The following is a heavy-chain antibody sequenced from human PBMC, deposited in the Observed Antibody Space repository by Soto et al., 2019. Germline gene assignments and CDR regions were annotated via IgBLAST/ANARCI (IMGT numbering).Heavy chain of an antibody. J-gene: IGHJ3*02. CDR1: GYTFTKYY. CDR2: INPSNGDT. CDR3: AREGRGITIFGVVIIPPADAFDI. Sequence: QVQLVQSGAEVKKPGASVNISCKASGYTFTKYYVHWVRQAPGQGLEWMAIINPSNGDTTYAQNFQGRVTVTRDTSTSTVNMELSSLRSEDTAFYYCAREGRGITIFGVVIIPPADAFDIWGQGTMVTVSS. D-gene: IGHD3-3*01. V-gene: IGHV1-46*01.